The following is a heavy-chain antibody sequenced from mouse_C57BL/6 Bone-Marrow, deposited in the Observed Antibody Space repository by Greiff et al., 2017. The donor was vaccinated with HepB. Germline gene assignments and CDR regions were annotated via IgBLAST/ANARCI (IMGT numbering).Heavy chain of an antibody. V-gene: IGHV5-12*01. CDR1: GFTFSDYY. CDR2: ISNGGGST. CDR3: ARQGGIYYGYPWFAY. J-gene: IGHJ3*01. D-gene: IGHD2-2*01. Sequence: DVMLVESGGGLVQPGGSLKLSCAASGFTFSDYYMYWVRQTPEKRLEWVAYISNGGGSTYYPDTVKGRFTISRDNAKNTLYLQMSRLKSEDTAMYYCARQGGIYYGYPWFAYWGQGTLVTVSA.